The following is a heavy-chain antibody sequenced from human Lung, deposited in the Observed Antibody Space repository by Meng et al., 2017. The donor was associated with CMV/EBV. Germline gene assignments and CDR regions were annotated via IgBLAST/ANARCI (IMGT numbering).Heavy chain of an antibody. D-gene: IGHD1-26*01. CDR2: IYYSGST. Sequence: SETLSLXCTVPGGSISSSSYYWAWIRQPPGKGLEWIGSIYYSGSTYYNPSLKSRVTISVDTSKNQFSLKLSSVTAADTAVYYCARGSLGLGAMDQLDYWGQGXLVTVSS. J-gene: IGHJ4*02. CDR3: ARGSLGLGAMDQLDY. CDR1: GGSISSSSYY. V-gene: IGHV4-39*07.